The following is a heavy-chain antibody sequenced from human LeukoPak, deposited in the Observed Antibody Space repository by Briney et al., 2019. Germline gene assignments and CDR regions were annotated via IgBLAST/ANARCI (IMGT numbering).Heavy chain of an antibody. CDR2: INNIGDTT. D-gene: IGHD3-22*01. J-gene: IGHJ4*02. CDR1: GFTFTSHA. Sequence: GGSLRLSCSASGFTFTSHALNWVRQAPGKGLEWISSINNIGDTTDYADSVRGRFTISRDNSKNTLYLQMNSLRVGDTALYYCAKGYYDSTGYPLRPSFDYWGQGTLVTVSS. V-gene: IGHV3-23*01. CDR3: AKGYYDSTGYPLRPSFDY.